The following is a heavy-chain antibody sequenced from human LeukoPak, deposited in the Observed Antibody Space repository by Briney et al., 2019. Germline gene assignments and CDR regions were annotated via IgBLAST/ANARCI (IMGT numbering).Heavy chain of an antibody. CDR2: TTNNGVRT. CDR3: AKDVHASSGYYLDY. D-gene: IGHD3-22*01. V-gene: IGHV3-23*01. CDR1: GFTFSSSA. J-gene: IGHJ4*02. Sequence: GGSLRLSCAASGFTFSSSAMSWVRQAPGKGLEWVSATTNNGVRTYYADSVKGRFTISRDNSKNTLYLQMNSLRAEDTAIYYCAKDVHASSGYYLDYWGQGTLVTVSS.